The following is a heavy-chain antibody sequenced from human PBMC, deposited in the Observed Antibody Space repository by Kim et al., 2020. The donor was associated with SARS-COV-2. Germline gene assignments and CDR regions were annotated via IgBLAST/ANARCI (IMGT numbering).Heavy chain of an antibody. J-gene: IGHJ1*01. V-gene: IGHV1-69*04. CDR2: IIPILGIA. CDR1: GGTFSSYA. CDR3: ARDSPRGRDYYGSGSMRGKYCQH. Sequence: SVKVSCKASGGTFSSYAISWVRQAPGQGLEWMGRIIPILGIANYAQKFQGRVTITADKSTSTAYMELSSLRSEDTAVYYCARDSPRGRDYYGSGSMRGKYCQHWGQGTLVTVSS. D-gene: IGHD3-10*01.